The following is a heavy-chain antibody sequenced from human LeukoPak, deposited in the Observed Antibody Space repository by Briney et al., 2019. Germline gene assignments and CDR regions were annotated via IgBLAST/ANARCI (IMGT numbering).Heavy chain of an antibody. D-gene: IGHD3-10*01. Sequence: GASVKVSCKASGYAFPGYYMHWVRQAPGQGLEWMGWINPNSGGTNYAQKFQGRVTMTRDTSLNTAYMELSMVRSDDTAVYYCARDRECPNEFDYWGQGTLVTVSS. V-gene: IGHV1-2*02. CDR1: GYAFPGYY. CDR3: ARDRECPNEFDY. J-gene: IGHJ4*02. CDR2: INPNSGGT.